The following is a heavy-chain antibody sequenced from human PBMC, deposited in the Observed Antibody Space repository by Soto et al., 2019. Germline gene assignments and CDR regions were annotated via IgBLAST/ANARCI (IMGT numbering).Heavy chain of an antibody. CDR1: GYAFTGYY. CDR2: MNPNSGGT. Sequence: GSVKVCFKASGYAFTGYYMHLVRPAPGQGLEWIGSMNPNSGGTNYAQKFQGGVTMSRDTSISTAYMELSRLRSDDTAVYYCARGGGVYYDSSGYYRVMDYYYGMDVWGQGTTVTVSS. D-gene: IGHD3-22*01. J-gene: IGHJ6*02. CDR3: ARGGGVYYDSSGYYRVMDYYYGMDV. V-gene: IGHV1-2*02.